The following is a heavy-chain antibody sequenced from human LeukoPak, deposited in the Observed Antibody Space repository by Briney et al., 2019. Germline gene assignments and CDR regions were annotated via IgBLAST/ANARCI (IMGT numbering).Heavy chain of an antibody. CDR2: ICANSGHT. V-gene: IGHV1-18*01. J-gene: IGHJ4*02. D-gene: IGHD3-22*01. CDR1: GYTFRTYG. CDR3: ARMDSNGYNKRYYFDY. Sequence: ASVKVSCRASGYTFRTYGINWVRQAPGQGLEWLGWICANSGHTIYARNFQGRVTLTTHTSTSTAYMELRSLRSDDTAVYYCARMDSNGYNKRYYFDYWGQGTLVTVSS.